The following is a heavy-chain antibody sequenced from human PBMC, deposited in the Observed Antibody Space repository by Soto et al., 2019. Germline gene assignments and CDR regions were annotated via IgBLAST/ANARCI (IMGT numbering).Heavy chain of an antibody. Sequence: QVQLVQSGAEVKKPGASVRVSCKASGYSFTGYYVHWVRLAPGQGLEWMGWINPNSGGTNHAQKFQGRVTMTRDTSISPAYMELSRLTSNDTAVYFCAREAGTIGNYYYGMDVWGQGTTVTGS. J-gene: IGHJ6*02. CDR1: GYSFTGYY. CDR2: INPNSGGT. V-gene: IGHV1-2*02. CDR3: AREAGTIGNYYYGMDV. D-gene: IGHD1-7*01.